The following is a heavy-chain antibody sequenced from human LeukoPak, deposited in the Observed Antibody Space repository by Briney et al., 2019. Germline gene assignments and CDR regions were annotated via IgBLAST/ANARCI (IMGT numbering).Heavy chain of an antibody. J-gene: IGHJ4*02. D-gene: IGHD1-7*01. CDR3: AKDFVSPNYG. V-gene: IGHV3-23*01. Sequence: PGGSLRLSCAASGFAFSDYAMSWVRPVPGKGLEGVSAISGTGGSTYYADSVKGRCTISRDNSKDTLYLQMHSLRAEDTAVYYCAKDFVSPNYGWGQGILVTVSS. CDR2: ISGTGGST. CDR1: GFAFSDYA.